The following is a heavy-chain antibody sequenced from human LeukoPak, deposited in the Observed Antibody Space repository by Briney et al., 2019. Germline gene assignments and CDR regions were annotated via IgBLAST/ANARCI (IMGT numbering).Heavy chain of an antibody. CDR2: ISSSSSTI. J-gene: IGHJ4*02. CDR3: ARDWANYYYDSSGYSSDY. CDR1: GFTFNNYG. V-gene: IGHV3-48*01. Sequence: GGSLRLSCAASGFTFNNYGMHWVRQAPGKGLEWVSYISSSSSTIYYADSVKGRFTISRDNAKNSLYLQMNSLRAEDTAVYYCARDWANYYYDSSGYSSDYWGQGTLVTVSS. D-gene: IGHD3-22*01.